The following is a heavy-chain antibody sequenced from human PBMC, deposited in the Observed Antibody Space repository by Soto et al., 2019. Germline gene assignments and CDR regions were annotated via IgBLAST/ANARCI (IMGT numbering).Heavy chain of an antibody. Sequence: EVQLVESGGGLVQPGGSLRLTCAASGFTFRSFDFHWVRQATDKGLEWVATIGTIGDTYYPVSVKGRFTVSRENANSSVSLQMDSLRGGDTAVYFCVRGQEVGAHFFDSWGQGTPVTVSS. V-gene: IGHV3-13*01. J-gene: IGHJ4*02. D-gene: IGHD2-15*01. CDR1: GFTFRSFD. CDR3: VRGQEVGAHFFDS. CDR2: IGTIGDT.